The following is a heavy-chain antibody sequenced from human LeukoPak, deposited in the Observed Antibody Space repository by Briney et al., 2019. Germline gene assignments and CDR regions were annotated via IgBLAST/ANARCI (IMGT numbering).Heavy chain of an antibody. CDR3: AKAGTDYSSWYGG. D-gene: IGHD6-13*01. V-gene: IGHV3-23*01. J-gene: IGHJ4*02. CDR1: GFTFSKYA. CDR2: ISGSGGIT. Sequence: GGSLRLSCAASGFTFSKYAMSWVRQAPGKGLEWVSTISGSGGITYYGDSVKGRFTISRDNSKNTLYLQMNSLRVEDTAVYYCAKAGTDYSSWYGGWGQGTLVTVSS.